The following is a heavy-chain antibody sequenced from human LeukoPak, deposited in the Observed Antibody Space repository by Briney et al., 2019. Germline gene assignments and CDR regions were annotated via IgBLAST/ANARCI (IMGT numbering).Heavy chain of an antibody. CDR3: ARDQGHYYGSGSYYYFDY. D-gene: IGHD3-10*01. CDR1: GFTFDDYG. J-gene: IGHJ4*02. Sequence: GGSLRLSCAASGFTFDDYGMSWVRQGPGKGLEWVSGINWNGGSTGYADSVKGRFTISRDNAKNSLYLQMNSLRAEDTALYYCARDQGHYYGSGSYYYFDYWGQGTLVTVSS. CDR2: INWNGGST. V-gene: IGHV3-20*04.